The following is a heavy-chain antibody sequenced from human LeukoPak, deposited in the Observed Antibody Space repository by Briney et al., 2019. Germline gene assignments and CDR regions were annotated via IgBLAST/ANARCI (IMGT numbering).Heavy chain of an antibody. D-gene: IGHD5-18*01. V-gene: IGHV3-23*01. CDR2: ISGGGGST. CDR1: GFTFSSYA. J-gene: IGHJ4*02. Sequence: PGGSLRLSCAASGFTFSSYAMNWVRQAPGKGLEWVSVISGGGGSTYYADSVKGRFTISRDNSKNTLYLQMNSLRAEDTAVYYCAKTPRGLTQLWQLPATAIWDPPYYFDYWGQGTLVTVSS. CDR3: AKTPRGLTQLWQLPATAIWDPPYYFDY.